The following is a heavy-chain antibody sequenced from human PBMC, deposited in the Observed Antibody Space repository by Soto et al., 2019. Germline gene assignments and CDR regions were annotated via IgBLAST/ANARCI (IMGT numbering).Heavy chain of an antibody. Sequence: SETLSLTCTFSGVSITSGGYSCTWIRQSPGKGLEWIGYTYQSGSDYYNPSLKSRVTISVDRSKNQFSLNLTSVTAADTAVYYCARDYYGMEVWGQGTTVIVSS. CDR1: GVSITSGGYS. CDR3: ARDYYGMEV. V-gene: IGHV4-30-2*06. CDR2: TYQSGSD. J-gene: IGHJ6*02.